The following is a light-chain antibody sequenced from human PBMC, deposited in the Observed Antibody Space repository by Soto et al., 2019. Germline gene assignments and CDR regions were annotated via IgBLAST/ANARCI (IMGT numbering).Light chain of an antibody. CDR3: QSYDSSLSVYV. J-gene: IGLJ1*01. CDR1: SSNIGAGYD. CDR2: GNS. V-gene: IGLV1-40*01. Sequence: QSVLTQPPSVSGASGRRVTISCTGGSSNIGAGYDVHWYQQLPGTAPKLLIYGNSNRPSGVPDRFSGSKSGTSASLAITGLQAEDEVDYYCQSYDSSLSVYVFGTGTKLTV.